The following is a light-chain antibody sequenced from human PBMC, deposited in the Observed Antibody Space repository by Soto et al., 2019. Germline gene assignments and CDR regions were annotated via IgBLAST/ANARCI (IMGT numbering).Light chain of an antibody. CDR3: QQRSNRPLT. CDR1: QSVSSY. V-gene: IGKV3-11*01. CDR2: DTS. Sequence: EIVLTQSPATQSLPPGERATLSCRASQSVSSYLAWYQQKPGQAPRLLIYDTSIRASGIPARSSGSGSGTDFTLTISSLDPEDFAVYYCQQRSNRPLTFGQGTRLEIK. J-gene: IGKJ5*01.